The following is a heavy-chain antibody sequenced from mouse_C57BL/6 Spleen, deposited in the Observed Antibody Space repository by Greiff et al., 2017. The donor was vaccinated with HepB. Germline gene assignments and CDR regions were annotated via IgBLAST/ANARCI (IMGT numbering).Heavy chain of an antibody. CDR3: ASPLLRGY. J-gene: IGHJ3*01. Sequence: DVKLVESGGDLVKPGGSLKLSCAASGFTFSSYGMSWVRQTPDKRLEWVATISSGGSYTYYPDSVKGRFTISRDNAKNTLYLQMSSLKSEDTAMYYCASPLLRGYWGQGTLVTVSA. CDR1: GFTFSSYG. D-gene: IGHD1-1*01. V-gene: IGHV5-6*02. CDR2: ISSGGSYT.